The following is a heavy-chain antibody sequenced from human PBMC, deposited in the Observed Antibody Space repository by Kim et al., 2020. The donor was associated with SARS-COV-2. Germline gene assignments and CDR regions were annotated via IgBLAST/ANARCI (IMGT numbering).Heavy chain of an antibody. CDR2: INPSGGST. CDR1: GYTFTSYY. CDR3: ARDPESQLRYFDWLPHYYYYGMDV. J-gene: IGHJ6*02. Sequence: ASVKVSCKESGYTFTSYYMHWVRQAPGQGLEWMGIINPSGGSTSYAQKFQGRVTMTRDTSTSTVYMELSSLRSEDTAVYYCARDPESQLRYFDWLPHYYYYGMDVWGQGTTVTVSS. D-gene: IGHD3-9*01. V-gene: IGHV1-46*01.